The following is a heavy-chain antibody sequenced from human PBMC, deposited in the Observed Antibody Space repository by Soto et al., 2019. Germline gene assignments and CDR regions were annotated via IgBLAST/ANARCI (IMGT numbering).Heavy chain of an antibody. CDR3: AKMVNSSSSCFDY. CDR2: ISGSGGST. D-gene: IGHD6-6*01. CDR1: GFTFSSYA. Sequence: PEVSLRLSCAASGFTFSSYAMSWVRQAPGKGLEWVSAISGSGGSTYYADSVKGRFTISRDNSKNTLYLQMNSLRAEDTAVYYCAKMVNSSSSCFDYWGRGTLVTVSP. J-gene: IGHJ4*02. V-gene: IGHV3-23*01.